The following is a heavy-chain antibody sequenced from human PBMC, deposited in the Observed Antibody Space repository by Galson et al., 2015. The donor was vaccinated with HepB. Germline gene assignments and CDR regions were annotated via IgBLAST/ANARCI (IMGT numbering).Heavy chain of an antibody. D-gene: IGHD6-13*01. CDR2: INPSGGST. Sequence: SCKASGYTFTSYYMHWVRQAPGQGLEWMGIINPSGGSTSYAQKFQGRVTMTRDTSTSTVYMELSSLRSEDTAVYYCARDGGGYSSSWYPTYYYYYMDVWGKGTTVTVSS. CDR1: GYTFTSYY. V-gene: IGHV1-46*01. CDR3: ARDGGGYSSSWYPTYYYYYMDV. J-gene: IGHJ6*03.